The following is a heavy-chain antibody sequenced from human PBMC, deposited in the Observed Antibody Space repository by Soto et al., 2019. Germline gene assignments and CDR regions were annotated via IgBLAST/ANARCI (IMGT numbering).Heavy chain of an antibody. Sequence: GGSLRLSCAASGFPFSSYAMHGVRQAPGKGLEWVAVISCDVSNKYYADSVKGRFTISRDNSKNTLYLQMNSLRAEDTAVYYCARVAYYESSGFYYPDYIDYWGGGTLVTVPS. V-gene: IGHV3-30-3*01. CDR3: ARVAYYESSGFYYPDYIDY. CDR1: GFPFSSYA. J-gene: IGHJ4*01. D-gene: IGHD3-22*01. CDR2: ISCDVSNK.